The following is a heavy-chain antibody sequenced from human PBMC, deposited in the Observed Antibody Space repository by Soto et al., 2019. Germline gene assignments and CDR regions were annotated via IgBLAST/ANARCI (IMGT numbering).Heavy chain of an antibody. CDR2: ISYDGSNK. CDR1: GFTFSSYA. CDR3: ARGDYDFWSGSPPYNWFDP. D-gene: IGHD3-3*01. J-gene: IGHJ5*02. Sequence: QVQMVESGGGVVQPGRSLRLSCAASGFTFSSYAMHWVRQAPGKGLEWVAVISYDGSNKYYADSVKGRFTISRDNSKNTLYLQMNRLRAEDTAVYYCARGDYDFWSGSPPYNWFDPLGQGTLVTGSS. V-gene: IGHV3-30-3*01.